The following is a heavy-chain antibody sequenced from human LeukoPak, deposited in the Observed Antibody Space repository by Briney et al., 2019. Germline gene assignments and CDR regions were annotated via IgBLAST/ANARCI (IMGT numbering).Heavy chain of an antibody. V-gene: IGHV3-23*01. J-gene: IGHJ4*02. Sequence: PGGSLRLSCAASGFTFSSYAMSWVRQAPGKGLEWVSAISGSGGSTYYADSVKGRFTISRDNSKNTLYLQMNSLRAEDTAVYYCARELTMVRGVALDYWGQGTLVTVSS. CDR3: ARELTMVRGVALDY. CDR1: GFTFSSYA. D-gene: IGHD3-10*01. CDR2: ISGSGGST.